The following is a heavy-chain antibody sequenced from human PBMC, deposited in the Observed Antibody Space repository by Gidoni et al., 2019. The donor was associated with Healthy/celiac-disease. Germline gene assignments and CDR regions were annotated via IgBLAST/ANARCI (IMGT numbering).Heavy chain of an antibody. V-gene: IGHV3-30*18. J-gene: IGHJ4*02. D-gene: IGHD3-10*01. CDR2: ISYDGSNK. Sequence: QVQLVESGGGVVQPGRSLRLSCAASGFTFSSYGMHWVRQAPGKGLEWVAVISYDGSNKYYADSVKGRFTISRDNSKNTLYLQMNSLRAEDTAVYYCAKDSTWRGIDYWGQGTLVTVSS. CDR3: AKDSTWRGIDY. CDR1: GFTFSSYG.